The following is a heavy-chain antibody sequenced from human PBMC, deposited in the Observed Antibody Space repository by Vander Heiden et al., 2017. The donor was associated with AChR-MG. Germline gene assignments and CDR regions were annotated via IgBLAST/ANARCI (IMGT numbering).Heavy chain of an antibody. D-gene: IGHD5-18*01. J-gene: IGHJ4*02. CDR1: GYTLTELS. CDR2: FDPEDGET. CDR3: ATGDVDTAMVPSTNFDY. Sequence: QVQLVQSGAEVKKPGASVKVSCTVSGYTLTELSMHWVRQAPGKGLEWMGGFDPEDGETIYAQKFQGRVTMTEDTSTDTAYMELSSLRSEHTAVYYCATGDVDTAMVPSTNFDYWGQGTLVTVSS. V-gene: IGHV1-24*01.